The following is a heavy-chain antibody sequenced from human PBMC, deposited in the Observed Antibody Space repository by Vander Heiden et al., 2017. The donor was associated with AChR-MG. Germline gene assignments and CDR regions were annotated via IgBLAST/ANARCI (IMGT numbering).Heavy chain of an antibody. CDR1: GLTLGSYA. D-gene: IGHD6-19*01. CDR2: ISGSGGST. V-gene: IGHV3-23*01. CDR3: AKDVGRSGWYEWGH. J-gene: IGHJ4*02. Sequence: EAHLFESGGGLVQPGGSLVVTGAASGLTLGSYAMSWVRQAPGKGLEWVSAISGSGGSTYYADSVKGRFTISRDNSKNTLYLQMNSLRAEDTAVYYCAKDVGRSGWYEWGHWGQGTLVTVSS.